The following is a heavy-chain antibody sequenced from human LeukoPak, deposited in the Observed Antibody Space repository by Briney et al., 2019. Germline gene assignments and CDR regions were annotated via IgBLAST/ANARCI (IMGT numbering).Heavy chain of an antibody. CDR2: ISNTGGTT. V-gene: IGHV3-23*01. Sequence: PGGSLRLSCAASGFTFSSYAMSWVRQAPGKGLEWVSVISNTGGTTYYADSVKGRFTISRDNSKNTLYLQVNSLRAEDTAVYFCAKRTSGSYRALDYWGQGTLVTVSS. D-gene: IGHD1-26*01. J-gene: IGHJ4*02. CDR3: AKRTSGSYRALDY. CDR1: GFTFSSYA.